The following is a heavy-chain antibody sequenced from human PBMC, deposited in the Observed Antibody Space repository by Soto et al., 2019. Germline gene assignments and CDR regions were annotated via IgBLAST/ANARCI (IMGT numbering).Heavy chain of an antibody. D-gene: IGHD6-19*01. J-gene: IGHJ3*02. CDR2: IDPSDSYT. CDR1: AYRFTNYW. CDR3: ASSHTGWLDAYGI. V-gene: IGHV5-10-1*01. Sequence: PGESLKISCEGSAYRFTNYWISWVRQVPGKGLEWMGRIDPSDSYTNYSPSFQGHVTISADKSISTAYLQWSSLKASDTAMYYCASSHTGWLDAYGIWGQGTMVTVSS.